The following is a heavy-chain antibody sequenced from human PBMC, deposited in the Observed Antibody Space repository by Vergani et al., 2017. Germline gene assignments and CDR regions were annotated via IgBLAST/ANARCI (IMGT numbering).Heavy chain of an antibody. CDR2: IKSDGSIT. CDR1: GFSFSGYW. CDR3: VRARCSGPCFMSNCFDS. J-gene: IGHJ5*01. D-gene: IGHD5-12*01. Sequence: EVQLVESGGGLINPGGSLRLSCEGFGFSFSGYWMHWVRQSPEKELVWVSRIKSDGSITNYTDSVKGRFTISRDNAKNTLYLEMNSLRGDDTAIYYCVRARCSGPCFMSNCFDSGGQGTLVTVSS. V-gene: IGHV3-74*01.